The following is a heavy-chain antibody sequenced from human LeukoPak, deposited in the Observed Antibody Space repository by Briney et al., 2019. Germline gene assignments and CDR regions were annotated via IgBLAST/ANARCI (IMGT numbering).Heavy chain of an antibody. CDR1: GGSFSGYY. V-gene: IGHV4-34*01. CDR3: ARGPPLYHYMDV. D-gene: IGHD3-16*02. CDR2: INHSGST. Sequence: SETLSLTCAVYGGSFSGYYWSWIRQPPGKGLEWIGEINHSGSTNYNPSLKSRVTISVDTSKNQFSLKLSSVTAADTAVYYCARGPPLYHYMDVWGKGITVTVSS. J-gene: IGHJ6*03.